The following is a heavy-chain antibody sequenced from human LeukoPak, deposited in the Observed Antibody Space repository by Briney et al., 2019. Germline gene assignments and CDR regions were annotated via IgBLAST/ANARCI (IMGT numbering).Heavy chain of an antibody. CDR1: GYTFTSYD. CDR2: MNLNSGNT. J-gene: IGHJ6*02. CDR3: ASLRLDRFSSYYYYYGMDV. D-gene: IGHD2-2*03. V-gene: IGHV1-8*01. Sequence: ASVKVSCKASGYTFTSYDINWVRQATGQGLEWMGWMNLNSGNTGYAQKFQGRVTMTRNTSISTAYMELSSLRSEDTAVYYCASLRLDRFSSYYYYYGMDVWGQGTTVTVSS.